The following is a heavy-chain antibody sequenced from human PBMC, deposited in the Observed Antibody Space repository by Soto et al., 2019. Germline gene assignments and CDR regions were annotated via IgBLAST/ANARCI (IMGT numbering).Heavy chain of an antibody. D-gene: IGHD6-13*01. Sequence: SETLSLTCTVSGGSISSYYWIWIRQPSGKGLEWIGRIYTSGSTNYNPSLKSRVTMSVDTSKNQFSLKLSSVTAADTAVYYCARDTIAAAGTESNYYYYGMDVWGQGTTVTVSS. CDR3: ARDTIAAAGTESNYYYYGMDV. CDR2: IYTSGST. V-gene: IGHV4-4*07. J-gene: IGHJ6*02. CDR1: GGSISSYY.